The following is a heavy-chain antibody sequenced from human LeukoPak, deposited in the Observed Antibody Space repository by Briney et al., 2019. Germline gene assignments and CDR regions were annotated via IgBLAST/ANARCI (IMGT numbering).Heavy chain of an antibody. J-gene: IGHJ4*02. CDR1: GGTFSSYA. CDR3: ARDRSSSPPDY. D-gene: IGHD6-6*01. CDR2: IIPILGIA. Sequence: GSSEKVSCKASGGTFSSYAISWVRQAPGQGLEWMGGIIPILGIANYAQKFQGRVTITADKSTSTAYMELSSLRSEDTAVYYCARDRSSSPPDYWGQGTLVTVSS. V-gene: IGHV1-69*04.